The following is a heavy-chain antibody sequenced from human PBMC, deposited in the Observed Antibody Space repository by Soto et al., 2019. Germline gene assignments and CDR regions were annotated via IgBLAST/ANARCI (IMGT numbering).Heavy chain of an antibody. CDR2: ISSSSSSSYT. Sequence: GGSLRLSCAASGFTLSDYYMSWIRQAPGKGLEWVSYISSSSSSSYTNNADSVKGRFTISRDNAKNSLYLHMNSLRAEDTAVYYCARARDYYYIDYWGQGTLVTVSS. CDR3: ARARDYYYIDY. V-gene: IGHV3-11*05. CDR1: GFTLSDYY. D-gene: IGHD3-22*01. J-gene: IGHJ4*02.